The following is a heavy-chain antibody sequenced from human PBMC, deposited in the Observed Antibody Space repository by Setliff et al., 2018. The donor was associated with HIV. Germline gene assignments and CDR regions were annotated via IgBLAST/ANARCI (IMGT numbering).Heavy chain of an antibody. D-gene: IGHD3-3*01. CDR2: SYYSGST. Sequence: SETLSLTCTVSGVSSSSHYWSWIRQPPGKGLEWIGYSYYSGSTNYNPSLKSRVTISVDTSKNQFSLKLSSVTAADTAIYYCARGRDYTGSWFRPFYLDFWGHGNLVTVSS. CDR3: ARGRDYTGSWFRPFYLDF. J-gene: IGHJ4*01. V-gene: IGHV4-59*11. CDR1: GVSSSSHY.